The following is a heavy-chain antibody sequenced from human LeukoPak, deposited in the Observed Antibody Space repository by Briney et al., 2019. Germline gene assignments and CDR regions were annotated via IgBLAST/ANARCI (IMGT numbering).Heavy chain of an antibody. Sequence: SQTLSLTCTVSGGSISSGGYYWSWIRQHPGKGLEWIGYIYCSGSTYYNPSLKSRVTISVDTSKNQFSLKLSSVTAADTAVYCCARDSNWDYYYYYGMDVWGQGTTVTVSS. CDR1: GGSISSGGYY. V-gene: IGHV4-31*03. CDR3: ARDSNWDYYYYYGMDV. J-gene: IGHJ6*02. CDR2: IYCSGST. D-gene: IGHD7-27*01.